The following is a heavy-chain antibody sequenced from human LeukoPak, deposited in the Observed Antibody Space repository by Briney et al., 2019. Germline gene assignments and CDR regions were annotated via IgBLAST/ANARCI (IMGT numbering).Heavy chain of an antibody. CDR3: ARDGPPRWELPHDVNWFDP. CDR1: GFTFSSYS. J-gene: IGHJ5*02. CDR2: ISSSSSTI. V-gene: IGHV3-48*01. Sequence: PGGSLRLSCAASGFTFSSYSMLWVRQAPGKGLEWVSYISSSSSTIYYADSVKGRFTISRDNAKNSLYLQMNTLRAEDTAVYYCARDGPPRWELPHDVNWFDPWGQGTLVTVSS. D-gene: IGHD1-26*01.